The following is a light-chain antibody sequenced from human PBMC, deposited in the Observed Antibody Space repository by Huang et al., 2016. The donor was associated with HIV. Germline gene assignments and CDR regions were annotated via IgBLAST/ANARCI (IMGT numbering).Light chain of an antibody. CDR3: QQYNTYPWT. J-gene: IGKJ1*01. V-gene: IGKV1-5*01. CDR1: QSISSW. CDR2: EAS. Sequence: DIQMIQSPSTLSASVGDRVTITCRASQSISSWLAWYQQKPGKAPKLLIYEASNLESGVPSRVSASGSGTEFTLTISSLQPDDFATYYCQQYNTYPWTFGQGTKVEI.